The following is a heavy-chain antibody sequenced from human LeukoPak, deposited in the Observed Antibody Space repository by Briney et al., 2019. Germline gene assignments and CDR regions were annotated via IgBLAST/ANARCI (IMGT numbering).Heavy chain of an antibody. CDR1: GFTFSSYS. D-gene: IGHD2-15*01. Sequence: SGGSLRLSCAASGFTFSSYSMNWARQAPGKGLEWVSSISSSSSYIYYADSVKGRFTISRDNAKNSLYLQMNSLRAEDTAVYYCAREYCSGGSCVIDYWGQGTLVTVSS. CDR3: AREYCSGGSCVIDY. J-gene: IGHJ4*02. CDR2: ISSSSSYI. V-gene: IGHV3-21*01.